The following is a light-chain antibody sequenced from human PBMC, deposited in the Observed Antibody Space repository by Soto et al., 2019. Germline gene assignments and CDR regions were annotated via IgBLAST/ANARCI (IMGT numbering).Light chain of an antibody. Sequence: QSVLTQSSSASASLGSSVKLTCTLSSGHSSYIIAWHQQQPGKAPRYLMKLEGSGSYNKGSGVPDRFSGSSSGADRYLTTSNLQSEDEADYYCETWHSNTRVFGGGTKLTVL. CDR1: SGHSSYI. CDR2: LEGSGSY. CDR3: ETWHSNTRV. V-gene: IGLV4-60*03. J-gene: IGLJ3*02.